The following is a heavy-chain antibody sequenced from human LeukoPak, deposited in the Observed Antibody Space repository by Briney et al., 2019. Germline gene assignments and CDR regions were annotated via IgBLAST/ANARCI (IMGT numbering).Heavy chain of an antibody. CDR3: ASTTRGWEFYYFDY. J-gene: IGHJ4*02. D-gene: IGHD6-19*01. CDR2: IIPILGIA. V-gene: IGHV1-69*04. CDR1: GGTFSSYA. Sequence: GASVKVSCKASGGTFSSYAISWVRQAPGQGLEWMGRIIPILGIANYAQKFQGRVTITADKSTSTAYMELSSLRSEDTAVYYCASTTRGWEFYYFDYWGQGTLVTVSS.